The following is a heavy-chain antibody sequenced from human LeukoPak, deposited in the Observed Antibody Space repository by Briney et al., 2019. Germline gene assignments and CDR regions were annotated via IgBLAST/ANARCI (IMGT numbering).Heavy chain of an antibody. CDR2: IYYSGST. V-gene: IGHV4-39*01. CDR1: GGSISISYYY. J-gene: IGHJ4*02. CDR3: ARLSGTNLDFDY. D-gene: IGHD1-20*01. Sequence: SETLSLTCTVSGGSISISYYYWGWNRQPPGKELEWIGSIYYSGSTYYNPSLKSRVTISVDTSKNQFSLKLNSVTAADTAVYYCARLSGTNLDFDYWGQGTLATVSS.